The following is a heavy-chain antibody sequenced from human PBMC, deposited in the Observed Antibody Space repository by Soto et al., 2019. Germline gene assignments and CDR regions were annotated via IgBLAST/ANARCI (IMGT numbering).Heavy chain of an antibody. V-gene: IGHV3-23*01. D-gene: IGHD2-15*01. CDR1: GFTFSSYA. CDR2: ISGSGGST. Sequence: GGSLRLPCAASGFTFSSYAMSWVRQAPGKGLQWVSSISGSGGSTYYAESVEGRFTISRDNSKNTLHLQMNSLRAEDTAVYYCAKDDSVSYSGGSWIFDYWGQGTLVTVSP. CDR3: AKDDSVSYSGGSWIFDY. J-gene: IGHJ4*02.